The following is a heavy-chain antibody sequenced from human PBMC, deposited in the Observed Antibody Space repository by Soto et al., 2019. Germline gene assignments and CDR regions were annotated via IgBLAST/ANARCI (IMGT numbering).Heavy chain of an antibody. CDR1: GYTFTTYD. Sequence: QVQLVQSGAEVKKPGASVKVSCKASGYTFTTYDINWVRQAPGQGLEWKGWMNPYTGKAGYAQKCQGRVTMTRENSRRTGKMEASGLRSEDTAAYYCARRKGQYGPNYLDYWGQGTLVTVSS. J-gene: IGHJ4*02. V-gene: IGHV1-8*01. CDR3: ARRKGQYGPNYLDY. D-gene: IGHD2-2*01. CDR2: MNPYTGKA.